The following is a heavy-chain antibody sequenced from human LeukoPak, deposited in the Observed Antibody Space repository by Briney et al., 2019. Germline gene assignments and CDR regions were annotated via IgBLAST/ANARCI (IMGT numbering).Heavy chain of an antibody. CDR2: MNPNSGNT. CDR3: ARGDTPQKTYYDLWSGYYHYYYYYMDV. V-gene: IGHV1-8*01. CDR1: GYTFTSYD. J-gene: IGHJ6*03. D-gene: IGHD3-3*01. Sequence: ASVKVSCKASGYTFTSYDINWVRQATGQGLEWMGWMNPNSGNTGYAQKFQGRVTMTRNTSISTAYMELSSLRSEDTAVYYCARGDTPQKTYYDLWSGYYHYYYYYMDVWGKWTTVTVSS.